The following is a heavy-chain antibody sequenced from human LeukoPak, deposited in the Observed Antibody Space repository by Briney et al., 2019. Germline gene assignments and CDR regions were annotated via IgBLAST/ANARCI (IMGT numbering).Heavy chain of an antibody. D-gene: IGHD3-22*01. CDR2: ITDSGAGT. J-gene: IGHJ4*02. Sequence: PGGSLRLSCAAAGFTFSTSAISWVRQAPGKGLEWGSTITDSGAGTLYADSVKGRFTISRNNSQHTLCLPMNCQTAEDTAVYYCSKDVSMIIGGGDCWGQGTQVTVSS. V-gene: IGHV3-23*01. CDR3: SKDVSMIIGGGDC. CDR1: GFTFSTSA.